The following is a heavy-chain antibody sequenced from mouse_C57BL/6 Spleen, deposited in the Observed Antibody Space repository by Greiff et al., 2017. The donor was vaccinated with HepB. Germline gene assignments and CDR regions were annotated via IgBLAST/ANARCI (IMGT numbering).Heavy chain of an antibody. CDR3: AREPYDSSRDY. Sequence: VQLQQSGAELVMPGASVKLSCKASGYTFTSYWMHWVKQRPGQGLEWIGEIDPSDSYTNYTQKFKGKSTLTVDKSSSTAYMQLSSLTSEDSAVYYCAREPYDSSRDYWGQGTSVTVSA. V-gene: IGHV1-69*01. J-gene: IGHJ4*01. CDR1: GYTFTSYW. D-gene: IGHD2-12*01. CDR2: IDPSDSYT.